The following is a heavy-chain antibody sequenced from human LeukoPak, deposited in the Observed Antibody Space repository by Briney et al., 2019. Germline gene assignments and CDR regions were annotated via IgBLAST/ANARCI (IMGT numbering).Heavy chain of an antibody. CDR3: AREASRVGNYYFDY. V-gene: IGHV3-53*04. CDR1: GLTVSGNY. J-gene: IGHJ4*02. CDR2: IYADGTT. D-gene: IGHD1-7*01. Sequence: PGGSLRLSCTASGLTVSGNYMSWVRQAPGTGLEWVSVIYADGTTYYADSVRGRFTISRHTSKNTLHLQMNSLRPEDTAVYYCAREASRVGNYYFDYWGQGTLATV.